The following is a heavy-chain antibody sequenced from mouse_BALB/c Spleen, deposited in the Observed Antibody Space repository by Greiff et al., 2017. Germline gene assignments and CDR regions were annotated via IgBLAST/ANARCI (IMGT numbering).Heavy chain of an antibody. Sequence: QVQLKQSGAELARPGASVKLSCKASGYTFTSYWMQWVKQRPGQGLEWIGAIYPGDGDTRYTQKFKGKATLTADKSSSTAYMQLSSLASEDSAVYYCARGGDYDGYYLDYWGQGTTLTVSS. D-gene: IGHD2-4*01. CDR3: ARGGDYDGYYLDY. CDR2: IYPGDGDT. J-gene: IGHJ2*01. CDR1: GYTFTSYW. V-gene: IGHV1-87*01.